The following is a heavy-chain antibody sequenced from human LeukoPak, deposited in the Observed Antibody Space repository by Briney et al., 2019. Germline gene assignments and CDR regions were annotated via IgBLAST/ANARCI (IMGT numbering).Heavy chain of an antibody. Sequence: SETLSLTCTVSGGSISSSSYYWGWIRQPPGKGLEWIGSIYYSGSTYYNPSLKSRVTISVDTSKNQFSLKPSSVTAADTAVYYCATYDFWSGYPQPNNWFDPWGQGTLVTVSS. CDR3: ATYDFWSGYPQPNNWFDP. D-gene: IGHD3-3*01. V-gene: IGHV4-39*01. CDR1: GGSISSSSYY. J-gene: IGHJ5*02. CDR2: IYYSGST.